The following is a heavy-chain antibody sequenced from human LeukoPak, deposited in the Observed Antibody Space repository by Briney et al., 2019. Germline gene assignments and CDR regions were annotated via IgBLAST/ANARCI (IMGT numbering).Heavy chain of an antibody. Sequence: PGGSLRLSCAASGFTFSSYAMHWVRQAPGKGLEWVAVISYDGSNKYYADSVKGRFTISRDNSKNTLYLQMNSLRAEDTAVYYCARGGVVVPAAILYWGQGTLVTVSS. V-gene: IGHV3-30*04. CDR3: ARGGVVVPAAILY. CDR1: GFTFSSYA. D-gene: IGHD2-2*01. J-gene: IGHJ4*02. CDR2: ISYDGSNK.